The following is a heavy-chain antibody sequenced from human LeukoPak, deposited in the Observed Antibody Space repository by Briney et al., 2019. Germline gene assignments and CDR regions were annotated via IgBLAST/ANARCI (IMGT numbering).Heavy chain of an antibody. D-gene: IGHD3-9*01. Sequence: GGSLRLSCAASGFTFSSYAMHWVRQAPGKGMEYVSAISSNGGSTYYANSVKGRFTISRDNSKNTMYLQMGSLRAEDMAVYYCARADKRNWFDRWGQGTLVTVSS. CDR3: ARADKRNWFDR. J-gene: IGHJ5*02. CDR2: ISSNGGST. V-gene: IGHV3-64*01. CDR1: GFTFSSYA.